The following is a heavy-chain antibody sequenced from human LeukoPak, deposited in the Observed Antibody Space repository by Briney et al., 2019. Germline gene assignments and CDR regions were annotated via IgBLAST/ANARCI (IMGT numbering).Heavy chain of an antibody. CDR1: GYSISSGYY. J-gene: IGHJ5*02. V-gene: IGHV4-38-2*01. CDR3: AGAVGYDFGRGYYTGNWFDP. CDR2: IYHSGST. D-gene: IGHD3-3*01. Sequence: SETLSLTCAVSGYSISSGYYWGWIRQPPGKGLEWIGSIYHSGSTYYNPSLKSRVTISVDTSKNQFSLKLSSVTAADPAVYYCAGAVGYDFGRGYYTGNWFDPGGQGPLVTVAS.